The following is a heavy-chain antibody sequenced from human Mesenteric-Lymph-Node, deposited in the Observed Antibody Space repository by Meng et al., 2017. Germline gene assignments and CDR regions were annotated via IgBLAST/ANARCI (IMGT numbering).Heavy chain of an antibody. CDR2: INPNSGGT. Sequence: ASVKVSCKASGYTFTGYYMHWVRQAPGQGLEWMGWINPNSGGTNYAQKFRGRVTMTRDTSISTAYMELNRLTSDDTAVYYCASLAAGSGMFDYWGQGTLVTVSS. D-gene: IGHD6-25*01. J-gene: IGHJ4*02. V-gene: IGHV1-2*02. CDR1: GYTFTGYY. CDR3: ASLAAGSGMFDY.